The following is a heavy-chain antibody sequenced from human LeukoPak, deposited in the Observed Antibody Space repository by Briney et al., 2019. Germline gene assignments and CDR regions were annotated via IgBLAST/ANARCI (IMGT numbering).Heavy chain of an antibody. D-gene: IGHD6-19*01. CDR2: ISGSGGST. J-gene: IGHJ4*02. CDR3: AKGSAVADIYFDY. CDR1: GFTFSSYA. V-gene: IGHV3-23*01. Sequence: GGSLRLSCAASGFTFSSYAMSWVRQAPGKGLEWVSGISGSGGSTYYADSVKGRFTISRDNSKNTLYLQMNSLRAEDTAVYYCAKGSAVADIYFDYWGQGTLVTVSS.